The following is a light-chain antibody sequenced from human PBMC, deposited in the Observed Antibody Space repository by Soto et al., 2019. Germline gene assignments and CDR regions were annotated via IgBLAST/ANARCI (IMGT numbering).Light chain of an antibody. CDR3: LQDYDYPRT. Sequence: AIQMTQSPSSPSASVGDRVTLTCRASQGIRDELGWYQQKAGKAPNLLISAASRLQSGVPSRFSGRGSGTDFTLTISSLQPEDFATYYCLQDYDYPRTFGQGTKVDIK. J-gene: IGKJ1*01. CDR2: AAS. CDR1: QGIRDE. V-gene: IGKV1-6*01.